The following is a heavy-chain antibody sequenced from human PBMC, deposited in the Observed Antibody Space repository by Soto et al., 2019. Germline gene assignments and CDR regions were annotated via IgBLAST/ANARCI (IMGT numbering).Heavy chain of an antibody. Sequence: ASVKVSCKASGYNFNNYYIHWVRQTPGQGPEWIGVINPSRGLTTYSQRFQGGVSMTRDTSTTTVYMELSSLRSEDTAIYYCARDGVPIAGRSGYFDYWGPGTEVTVSS. V-gene: IGHV1-46*02. CDR3: ARDGVPIAGRSGYFDY. CDR2: INPSRGLT. J-gene: IGHJ4*02. D-gene: IGHD6-19*01. CDR1: GYNFNNYY.